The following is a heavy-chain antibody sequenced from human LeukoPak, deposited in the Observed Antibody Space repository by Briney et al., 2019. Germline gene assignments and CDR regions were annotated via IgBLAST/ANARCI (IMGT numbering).Heavy chain of an antibody. CDR1: GFPFDDFA. CDR3: SRNGLVDFDY. CDR2: IRRRAYGGAA. J-gene: IGHJ4*02. Sequence: GQSLRLSCTTSGFPFDDFAMSWVRQPAGKGLEWVGFIRRRAYGGAAEYAASVKGRFIISRDDSKGIAYLQMNSLKTEDTAVYYCSRNGLVDFDYWGQGSRVIVSP. V-gene: IGHV3-49*04.